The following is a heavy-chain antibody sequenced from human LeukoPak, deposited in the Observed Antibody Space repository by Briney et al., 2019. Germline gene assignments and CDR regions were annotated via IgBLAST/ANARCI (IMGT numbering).Heavy chain of an antibody. V-gene: IGHV3-74*01. CDR3: ARHLNYYFDY. J-gene: IGHJ4*02. Sequence: PGGSLRLSCAASGFTFSTYWMHWVRQGPGKGLVWVSRISSDGSITSYADSVKGRFTISRDNAKNTLYLQMNSLRAEDTAVYYCARHLNYYFDYWGQGTLVTVSS. CDR1: GFTFSTYW. D-gene: IGHD3-10*01. CDR2: ISSDGSIT.